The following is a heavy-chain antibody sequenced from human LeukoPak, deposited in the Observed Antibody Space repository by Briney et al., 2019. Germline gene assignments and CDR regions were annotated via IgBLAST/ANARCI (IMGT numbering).Heavy chain of an antibody. Sequence: GGSLRLSCAASGFTFDDYAMHWVRQAPGKGLEWFSLISWDGGSTYYADSVKGRFTISRDNSKNSLYLQMNSLRAEDTALYYCAKEGYYYDSSGSGAFDIWGRGTMVTVSS. D-gene: IGHD3-22*01. V-gene: IGHV3-43D*04. CDR1: GFTFDDYA. J-gene: IGHJ3*02. CDR3: AKEGYYYDSSGSGAFDI. CDR2: ISWDGGST.